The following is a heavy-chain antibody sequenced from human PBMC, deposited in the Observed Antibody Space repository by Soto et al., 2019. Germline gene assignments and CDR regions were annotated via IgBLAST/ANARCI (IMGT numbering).Heavy chain of an antibody. CDR3: ARETGAAGSYYYYYMDV. Sequence: PGGSLRLSCAASGFTVSSNYMSWVRQAPGKGLEWVSVIYSGGSTYYADSVKGRFTISRHNSKNTLYLQMNSLRAEDTAVYYCARETGAAGSYYYYYMDVWGKGTTVTVSS. D-gene: IGHD7-27*01. CDR1: GFTVSSNY. CDR2: IYSGGST. V-gene: IGHV3-53*04. J-gene: IGHJ6*03.